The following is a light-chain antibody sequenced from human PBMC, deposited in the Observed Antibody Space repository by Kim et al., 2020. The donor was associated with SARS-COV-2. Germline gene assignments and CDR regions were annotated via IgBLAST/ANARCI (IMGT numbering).Light chain of an antibody. V-gene: IGKV1D-13*01. J-gene: IGKJ4*01. Sequence: AIQLTQSPSSLSASVGDRVTITCRASQGISTELAWYQQRQGRPPKLLIYDASSLESGVPSRFSGSGSGTTFTLTINTLQPEDFATYFCQQFNHYPLTFGGGTKVEVK. CDR1: QGISTE. CDR2: DAS. CDR3: QQFNHYPLT.